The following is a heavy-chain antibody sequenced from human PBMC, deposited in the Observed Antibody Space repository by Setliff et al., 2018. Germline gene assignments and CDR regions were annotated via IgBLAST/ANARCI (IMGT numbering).Heavy chain of an antibody. CDR2: ISPYNGVA. V-gene: IGHV1-18*01. Sequence: ASVKVSCKASGYLLSSYGVSWVRQAPGQGLEWMGWISPYNGVANYAQTFQNRVTMTTDTSTSAAYMELRSLRSDDSAVYYCAISSLSICGGGDCPNAFDIWGQGTMVTVSS. CDR3: AISSLSICGGGDCPNAFDI. J-gene: IGHJ3*02. D-gene: IGHD2-21*02. CDR1: GYLLSSYG.